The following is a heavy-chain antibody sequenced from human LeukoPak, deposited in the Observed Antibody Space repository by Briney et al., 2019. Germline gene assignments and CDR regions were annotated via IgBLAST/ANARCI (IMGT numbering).Heavy chain of an antibody. D-gene: IGHD5-18*01. J-gene: IGHJ4*02. CDR3: ARVSRGYSYGPGDY. Sequence: GGSLRLSCAASGFTFSSYAMHWVRQAPGKGLEWVAVMSYDGSNKYYADSVKGRFTISRDNSKNTLYLQMNSLRAEDTAVYYCARVSRGYSYGPGDYWGQGTLVTVSS. V-gene: IGHV3-30-3*01. CDR1: GFTFSSYA. CDR2: MSYDGSNK.